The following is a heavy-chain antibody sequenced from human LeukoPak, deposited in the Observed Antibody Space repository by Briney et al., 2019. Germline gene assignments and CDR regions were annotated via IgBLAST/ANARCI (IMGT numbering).Heavy chain of an antibody. CDR2: VYYSGRA. D-gene: IGHD4-17*01. CDR3: ARNNSAVTTSRHDTFDI. V-gene: IGHV4-39*02. J-gene: IGHJ3*02. Sequence: SETLSLTCTVSGDSVSTINSYWGWIRQPPGKGLEWVGNVYYSGRANYSPSLRSRVTMSVDTSKNRFSLKMTSVTAADTAVYYCARNNSAVTTSRHDTFDIWGQGTLVTVSS. CDR1: GDSVSTINSY.